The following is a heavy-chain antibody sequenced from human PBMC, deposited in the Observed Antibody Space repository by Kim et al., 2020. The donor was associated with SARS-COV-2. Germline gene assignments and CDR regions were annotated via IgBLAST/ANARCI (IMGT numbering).Heavy chain of an antibody. CDR2: INHSGST. V-gene: IGHV4-34*01. D-gene: IGHD3-10*01. CDR3: ARAPLLWFGESSRGGWFDP. Sequence: SETLSLTCAVYGGSFSGYYWSWIRQPPGKGLEWIGEINHSGSTNYNPSLKSRVTISVDTSKNQFSLKLSSVTAADTAVYYCARAPLLWFGESSRGGWFDPWGQGTLVTVSS. CDR1: GGSFSGYY. J-gene: IGHJ5*02.